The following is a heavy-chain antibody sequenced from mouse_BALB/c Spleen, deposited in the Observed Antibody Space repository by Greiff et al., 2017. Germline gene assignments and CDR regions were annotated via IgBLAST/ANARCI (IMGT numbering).Heavy chain of an antibody. J-gene: IGHJ3*01. D-gene: IGHD3-3*01. Sequence: QVQLKESGAELVRPGVSVKISCKGSGYTFTDYAMHWVKQSHAKSLEWIGVISTYYGDASYNQKFKGKATMTVDKSSSTAYMELARLTSEDSAIYYCARGDFELGTYWGQGTLVTVSA. CDR2: ISTYYGDA. CDR1: GYTFTDYA. V-gene: IGHV1S137*01. CDR3: ARGDFELGTY.